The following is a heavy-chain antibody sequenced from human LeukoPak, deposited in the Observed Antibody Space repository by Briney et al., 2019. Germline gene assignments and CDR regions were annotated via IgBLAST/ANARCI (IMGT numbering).Heavy chain of an antibody. CDR1: GGSASSSNYY. V-gene: IGHV4-39*01. Sequence: PSETLSLTCTVSGGSASSSNYYWDWIRQPPGKGLEWIGNIYYSGSTYYNPSLKSRVSISVDTSRNQFSLKLSSVTAADTAVYYCARSYWAGTTTRGYYYYMDVWGKGTTVTVSS. CDR2: IYYSGST. J-gene: IGHJ6*03. CDR3: ARSYWAGTTTRGYYYYMDV. D-gene: IGHD1-1*01.